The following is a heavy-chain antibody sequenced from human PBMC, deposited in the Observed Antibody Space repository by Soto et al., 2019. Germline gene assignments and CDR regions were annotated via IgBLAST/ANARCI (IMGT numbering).Heavy chain of an antibody. CDR2: ISSSSSYI. Sequence: EVQLVESGGGLVKPGGSLRLSCAASGFTFSSYSMNWVRQAPGKGLEWVSSISSSSSYIYYADSVKGRFTISRDNAKNSLYLQMNSLRAEDTAVYYCAREGESITIFGVVMGSREGFDYWGQGTLVTVSS. CDR1: GFTFSSYS. CDR3: AREGESITIFGVVMGSREGFDY. J-gene: IGHJ4*02. D-gene: IGHD3-3*01. V-gene: IGHV3-21*01.